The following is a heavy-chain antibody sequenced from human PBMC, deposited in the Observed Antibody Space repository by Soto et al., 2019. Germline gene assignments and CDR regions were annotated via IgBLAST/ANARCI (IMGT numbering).Heavy chain of an antibody. Sequence: QVQLQQWGAGLLKPSETLSLTCTVYGGSFSRYHWNWIRQAPGKGLEWIGEIHHDGGTNYSPSLEGRATISVDTSKNEFSLKLSSVTAADTGVYYCARGYGEEWPTSDFWGQGTLVTVSS. D-gene: IGHD3-10*01. J-gene: IGHJ4*02. CDR1: GGSFSRYH. V-gene: IGHV4-34*01. CDR2: IHHDGGT. CDR3: ARGYGEEWPTSDF.